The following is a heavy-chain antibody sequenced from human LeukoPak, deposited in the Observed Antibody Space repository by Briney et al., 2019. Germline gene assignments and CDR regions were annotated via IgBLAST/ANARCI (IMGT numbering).Heavy chain of an antibody. CDR1: GGSISSYY. Sequence: VKPSETLSLTCTVSGGSISSYYWSWIRQPPGKGLEWIGYICYSGSTNHNPSLKSRVTISVDTSKNQFSLRLRSVTAADTAVYYCARVDHYGSESYFFDYWGQGTLVTVSS. D-gene: IGHD3-10*01. CDR3: ARVDHYGSESYFFDY. V-gene: IGHV4-59*01. J-gene: IGHJ4*02. CDR2: ICYSGST.